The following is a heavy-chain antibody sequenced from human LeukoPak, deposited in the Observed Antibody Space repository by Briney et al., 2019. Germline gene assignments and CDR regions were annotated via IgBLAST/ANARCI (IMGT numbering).Heavy chain of an antibody. CDR1: GFTVSSNY. D-gene: IGHD4-17*01. Sequence: GGSLRLSCAASGFTVSSNYMSWARQAPGKGLEWVSVIYGGGNTYYADSVKGRFTISRDNSKNTLYLQMNSLRAEDTAVYYCAKNAGEDYYFDYWGQGTLVTVSS. CDR3: AKNAGEDYYFDY. J-gene: IGHJ4*02. CDR2: IYGGGNT. V-gene: IGHV3-53*01.